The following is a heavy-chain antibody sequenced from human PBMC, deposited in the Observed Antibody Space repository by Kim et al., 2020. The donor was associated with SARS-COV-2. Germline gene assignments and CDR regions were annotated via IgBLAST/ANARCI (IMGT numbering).Heavy chain of an antibody. Sequence: NYAQKLQGRVTMTTDTSTSTAYMELRSLRSDDTAVYYCARESRLRSRDYYWGQGTLVTVSS. V-gene: IGHV1-18*01. CDR3: ARESRLRSRDYY. J-gene: IGHJ4*02. D-gene: IGHD6-13*01.